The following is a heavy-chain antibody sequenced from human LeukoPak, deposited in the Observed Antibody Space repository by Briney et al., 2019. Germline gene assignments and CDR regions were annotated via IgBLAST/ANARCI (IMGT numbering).Heavy chain of an antibody. V-gene: IGHV4-39*07. Sequence: SETLSLTCTVSGGSISSSNFYWGWIRQPPGKGLEWIGSIYYSGSTYYNPSLKSRVTVSVDTSKNQFSLKLSSVTAADTAVYYCARLHGLRSPYIMITFGGVIGSDAFDIWGQGTMATVSS. J-gene: IGHJ3*02. CDR1: GGSISSSNFY. CDR2: IYYSGST. CDR3: ARLHGLRSPYIMITFGGVIGSDAFDI. D-gene: IGHD3-16*02.